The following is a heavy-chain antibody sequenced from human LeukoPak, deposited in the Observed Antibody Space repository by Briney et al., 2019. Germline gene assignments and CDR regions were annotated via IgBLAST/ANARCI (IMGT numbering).Heavy chain of an antibody. V-gene: IGHV4-39*01. J-gene: IGHJ4*02. CDR2: IYYSGST. CDR3: ARGRVYYDFWSGYSKYYFDY. CDR1: GGSISSSSYY. Sequence: PSETLSLTCTVSGGSISSSSYYWGWIRQPPGKGLEWIGSIYYSGSTYYNPSLKSRVTISVDTSKNQFSLKLSSVTAADTAVYYCARGRVYYDFWSGYSKYYFDYWGQGTLVTVSS. D-gene: IGHD3-3*01.